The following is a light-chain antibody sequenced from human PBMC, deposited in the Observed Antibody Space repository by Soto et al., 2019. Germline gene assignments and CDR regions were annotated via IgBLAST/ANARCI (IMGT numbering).Light chain of an antibody. J-gene: IGLJ3*02. CDR2: EVT. V-gene: IGLV2-14*02. CDR1: STDFENYNL. Sequence: QSALTQPASVSGSPGQSITISCTRSSTDFENYNLVSWYQHCPDKAPKLIIYEVTKRPSGVPDRFSGSKSVNTASLTVSGLQAEDEADYYCSSHAGINNVVFGGGTKLTVL. CDR3: SSHAGINNVV.